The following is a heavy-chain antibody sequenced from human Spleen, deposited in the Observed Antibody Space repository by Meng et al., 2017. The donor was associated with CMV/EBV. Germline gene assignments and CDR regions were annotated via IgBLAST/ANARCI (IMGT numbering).Heavy chain of an antibody. D-gene: IGHD2-15*01. CDR2: IYPGDSDT. CDR3: VRLYCNGGFGMCHLDY. V-gene: IGHV5-51*01. J-gene: IGHJ4*02. CDR1: GYSFTSYW. Sequence: GESLKISCKGSGYSFTSYWIGWVRQMPGKGLEWMGIIYPGDSDTRYSPSFQGQVTISADKSISTAYLQWSSLKASDTAMYYCVRLYCNGGFGMCHLDYWGQGTLVTVSS.